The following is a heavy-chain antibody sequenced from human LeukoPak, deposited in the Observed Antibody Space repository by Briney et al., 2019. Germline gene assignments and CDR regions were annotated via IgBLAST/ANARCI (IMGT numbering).Heavy chain of an antibody. J-gene: IGHJ4*02. D-gene: IGHD1/OR15-1a*01. CDR2: INPNSGGT. CDR3: ARYNWNKRIFDY. V-gene: IGHV1-2*02. Sequence: ASVKVSCKASGYTFTGYDMHWVRQAPGQGLEWMGWINPNSGGTNYAQKFQGRVTMTRDTSISTAYMELSRLRSDDTAVYYCARYNWNKRIFDYWGQGTLVTVSS. CDR1: GYTFTGYD.